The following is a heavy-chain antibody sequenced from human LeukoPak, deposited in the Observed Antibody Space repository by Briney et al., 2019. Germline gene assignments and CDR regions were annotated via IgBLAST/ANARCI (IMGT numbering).Heavy chain of an antibody. CDR2: ISSSGSTI. CDR1: GFTFSSYS. V-gene: IGHV3-48*01. CDR3: ARDRAMYSGSPYYFDY. J-gene: IGHJ4*02. D-gene: IGHD1-26*01. Sequence: GGSLRLSCAASGFTFSSYSMNWVRQAPGKGREWVSYISSSGSTIYYADSVKGRFTISRDNAKNSLYLQMNSLRAEDTAVYYCARDRAMYSGSPYYFDYWGQGTLVTVSS.